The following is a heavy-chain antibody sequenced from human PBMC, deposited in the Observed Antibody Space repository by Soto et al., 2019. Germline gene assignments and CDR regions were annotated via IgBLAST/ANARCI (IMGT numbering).Heavy chain of an antibody. CDR3: AADRYCSSNTCPGAFDI. CDR2: IKRKSDGETT. CDR1: GFTFTYVW. D-gene: IGHD2-2*01. Sequence: EVQLVESGGDSVKPGGSLRLSCAASGFTFTYVWMTWVRQAPGKGLEWVGRIKRKSDGETTDYAAPVKGRFTISRDDSKNTLYLEMNSLKTDDTAVYYCAADRYCSSNTCPGAFDIWGQGTMLRVSA. J-gene: IGHJ3*02. V-gene: IGHV3-15*01.